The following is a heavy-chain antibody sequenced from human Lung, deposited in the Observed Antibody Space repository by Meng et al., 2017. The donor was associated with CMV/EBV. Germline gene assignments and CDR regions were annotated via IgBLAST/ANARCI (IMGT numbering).Heavy chain of an antibody. J-gene: IGHJ5*02. V-gene: IGHV7-4-1*02. CDR2: ISTHTGTP. Sequence: VRPVHSGSYVNKPRSSVTVSAMALASIFSTYPTPWVRQAYGRGLEWIGWISTHTGTPTYTQGLTGRFVFSLDTSVSTAYLQISSLKAEDPAVYYCARGGNFDPWGQGTLVTVSS. CDR1: ASIFSTYP. D-gene: IGHD2/OR15-2a*01. CDR3: ARGGNFDP.